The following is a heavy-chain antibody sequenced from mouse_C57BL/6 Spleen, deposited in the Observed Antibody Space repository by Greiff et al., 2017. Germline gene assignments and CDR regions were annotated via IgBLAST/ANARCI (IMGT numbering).Heavy chain of an antibody. CDR3: AREGGYDYDGEYYFDY. CDR1: GFTFSSYA. CDR2: ISDGGSYT. V-gene: IGHV5-4*01. Sequence: DVMLVESGGGLVKPGGSLKLSCAASGFTFSSYAMSWVRQTPEKRLEWVATISDGGSYTYYPDNVKGRFTISRDNAKNNLYLQMSHLKSEDTAMYYCAREGGYDYDGEYYFDYWGQGTTLTVSS. D-gene: IGHD2-4*01. J-gene: IGHJ2*01.